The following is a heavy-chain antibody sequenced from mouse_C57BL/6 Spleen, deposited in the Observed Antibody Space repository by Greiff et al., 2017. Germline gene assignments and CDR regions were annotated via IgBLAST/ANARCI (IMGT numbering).Heavy chain of an antibody. V-gene: IGHV14-4*01. CDR3: TLYGNYYFDY. J-gene: IGHJ2*01. CDR2: IDPENGDT. Sequence: VQLKESGAELVRPGASVKLSCTASGFNIKDDYMHWVKQRPEQGLEWIGWIDPENGDTEYASKFQGKATITADTSSNTAYLQLSSLTSEDTAVYYCTLYGNYYFDYWGQGTILTVSS. D-gene: IGHD2-1*01. CDR1: GFNIKDDY.